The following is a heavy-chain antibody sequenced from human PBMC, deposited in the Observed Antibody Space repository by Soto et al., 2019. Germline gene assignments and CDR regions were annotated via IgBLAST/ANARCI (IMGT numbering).Heavy chain of an antibody. V-gene: IGHV1-58*01. J-gene: IGHJ4*02. Sequence: SVKVSCKASGFTFTSSAVQWVRQARGQRLEWIGWIVVGSGNTNYAQKFQERVTITRDMSTSTAYMELSSLRSEDTAVYYCAADLYYYDSSGYYPPHHFDYWGQGTLVTVSS. CDR3: AADLYYYDSSGYYPPHHFDY. CDR2: IVVGSGNT. D-gene: IGHD3-22*01. CDR1: GFTFTSSA.